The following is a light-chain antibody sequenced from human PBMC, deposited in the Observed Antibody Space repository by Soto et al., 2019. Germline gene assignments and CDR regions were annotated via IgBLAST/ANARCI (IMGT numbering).Light chain of an antibody. J-gene: IGKJ2*01. CDR2: LGS. CDR3: MQSLQTPYT. Sequence: DIVMTQSPLSLPVTPGEPASISCRSSQSLLHSNGYNYLDWYLQKPGQSPQLLISLGSNRASWVPDRFRGSGSGTDFTRNINRVEAEDVGVYYCMQSLQTPYTFGQRTKLQSK. V-gene: IGKV2-28*01. CDR1: QSLLHSNGYNY.